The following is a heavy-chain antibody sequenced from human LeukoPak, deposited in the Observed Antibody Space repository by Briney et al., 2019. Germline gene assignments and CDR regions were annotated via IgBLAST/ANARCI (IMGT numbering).Heavy chain of an antibody. CDR3: ARSGTMLRGPLNNWFDP. D-gene: IGHD3-10*01. J-gene: IGHJ5*02. V-gene: IGHV3-30*04. CDR1: GFTISSYA. Sequence: GGSLRLSCAASGFTISSYAMYWVRQAPGKGLEWVAVISYDGSNKYYADSVKGRFTISRDNSKNTLYLQMNSLRAEDTAVYYCARSGTMLRGPLNNWFDPWGQGTLVTVSS. CDR2: ISYDGSNK.